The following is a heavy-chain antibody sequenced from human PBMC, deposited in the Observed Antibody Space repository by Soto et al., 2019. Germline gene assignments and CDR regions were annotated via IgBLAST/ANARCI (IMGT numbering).Heavy chain of an antibody. CDR2: IYYSGTT. CDR1: GGSISSTFYY. J-gene: IGHJ5*02. D-gene: IGHD1-26*01. CDR3: ARQKWEQPKWFDP. Sequence: QLQLQESGPGLVKPSETLSLTCSLSGGSISSTFYYWGWIRQPPGKGLEWIGSIYYSGTTFYNASIKVRVTTPVERSNTQFSLRLTSVTATDTAVYFCARQKWEQPKWFDPWGQGTLVTVSS. V-gene: IGHV4-39*01.